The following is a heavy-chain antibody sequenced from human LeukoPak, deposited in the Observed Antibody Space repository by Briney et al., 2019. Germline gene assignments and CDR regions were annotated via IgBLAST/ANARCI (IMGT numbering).Heavy chain of an antibody. J-gene: IGHJ3*02. D-gene: IGHD3-22*01. CDR1: GFTFSSYS. V-gene: IGHV3-21*01. CDR3: ARPDSSGFPLDAFDI. CDR2: ISSSSYI. Sequence: KPGGSLRLSCAASGFTFSSYSMNWVRQAPGKGLEWVSSISSSSYIYYADSVKGRFTISRDNAKNSLYLQMNSLRAEDTAVYYCARPDSSGFPLDAFDIWGQGTMVTVSS.